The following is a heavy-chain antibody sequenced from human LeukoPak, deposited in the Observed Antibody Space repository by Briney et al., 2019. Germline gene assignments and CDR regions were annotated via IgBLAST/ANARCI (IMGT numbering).Heavy chain of an antibody. D-gene: IGHD3-3*01. Sequence: SETLSLTCTVSGGSISSYYWSWIRQPPGKGLEWIGYICTSGSTNYNPSLKSRVTISVDTSKNQFSLKLSSVTAADTAVYYCARRANDGYDLTTYYYMDVWGKGTTVTVSS. CDR2: ICTSGST. CDR1: GGSISSYY. V-gene: IGHV4-4*09. J-gene: IGHJ6*03. CDR3: ARRANDGYDLTTYYYMDV.